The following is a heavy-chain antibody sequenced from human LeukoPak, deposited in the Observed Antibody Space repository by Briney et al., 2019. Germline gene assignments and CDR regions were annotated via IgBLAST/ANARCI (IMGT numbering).Heavy chain of an antibody. V-gene: IGHV3-33*01. CDR1: GFPFSSHG. CDR3: ARPGPGWLQLYYFDY. CDR2: IWYDGSTK. Sequence: GRSLSLSCAASGFPFSSHGIHWVRQAPGKGLEWVAVIWYDGSTKYYADSVKGRFTISRDNSKNTLYLQMNSLRAGDTAVYYCARPGPGWLQLYYFDYWGQGTLVTVSS. D-gene: IGHD5-24*01. J-gene: IGHJ4*02.